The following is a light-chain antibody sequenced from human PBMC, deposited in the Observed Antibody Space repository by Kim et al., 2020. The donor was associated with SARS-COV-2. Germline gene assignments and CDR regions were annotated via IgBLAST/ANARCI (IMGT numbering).Light chain of an antibody. V-gene: IGLV2-11*01. Sequence: GQSVTISCTGTSSDVGGNVVVSWYQQFPGKAPKLIIYDVYNRPSAVPDRFSGSKSGNTASLTISGLQTEDEADYYCCSYAGSFSWVFGGGTQLTVL. CDR3: CSYAGSFSWV. CDR2: DVY. CDR1: SSDVGGNVV. J-gene: IGLJ3*02.